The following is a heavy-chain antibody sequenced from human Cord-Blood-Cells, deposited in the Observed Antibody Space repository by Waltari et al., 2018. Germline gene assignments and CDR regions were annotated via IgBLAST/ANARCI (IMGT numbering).Heavy chain of an antibody. V-gene: IGHV4-34*01. CDR3: ARGHGELLSSTSCFDY. CDR1: GGSFSGYY. CDR2: INHSGST. Sequence: QVQLQQWGAGLLKPSETLSLTCAVHGGSFSGYYWSWIRQPPGKGLEWIGEINHSGSTNYNPSLKSRVTISVDTSKNQFSLKLSSVTAADTAVYYCARGHGELLSSTSCFDYWGQGTLVTVSS. D-gene: IGHD2-2*01. J-gene: IGHJ4*02.